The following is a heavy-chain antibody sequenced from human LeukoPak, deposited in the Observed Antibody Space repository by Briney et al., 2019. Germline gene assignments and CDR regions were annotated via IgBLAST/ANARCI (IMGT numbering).Heavy chain of an antibody. Sequence: GGSLRLSCAPSGFTFSSYWMSWVRQAPGKGLEWVANIKQDGSEKYYVDSVKGRFTISRDNAKNSLYLQMNSLRADDTAVYYCARKAYGLDVWGKGATVTVSS. CDR3: ARKAYGLDV. V-gene: IGHV3-7*03. CDR2: IKQDGSEK. CDR1: GFTFSSYW. J-gene: IGHJ6*04.